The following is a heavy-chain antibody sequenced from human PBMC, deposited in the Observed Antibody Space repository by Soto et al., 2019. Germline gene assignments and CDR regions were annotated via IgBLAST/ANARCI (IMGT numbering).Heavy chain of an antibody. CDR2: INAGNGNT. Sequence: QVQLVQSGAEVKKPGASVKVSCKASGYTFTSYAMHWVRQAPGQRLEWMGWINAGNGNTKYSQKFQGRVTITRDTSASTAYMELSSLRSEDTAVYYCARVSTMRGAFDPWGQGTLVTGSS. V-gene: IGHV1-3*01. CDR1: GYTFTSYA. CDR3: ARVSTMRGAFDP. D-gene: IGHD3-22*01. J-gene: IGHJ5*02.